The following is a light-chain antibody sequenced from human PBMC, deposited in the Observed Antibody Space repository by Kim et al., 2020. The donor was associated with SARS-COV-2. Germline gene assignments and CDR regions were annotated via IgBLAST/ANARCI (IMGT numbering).Light chain of an antibody. J-gene: IGKJ1*01. CDR2: DAS. CDR3: QHYATSLWT. Sequence: LYPTERATLSCGASQSGNSKLAWYHQKPGLAPSLLIYDASSRATGIPDRFSGSGSGTDFSLIISRLEPEDFAVYYCQHYATSLWTFGQGTKVDIK. V-gene: IGKV3D-20*01. CDR1: QSGNSK.